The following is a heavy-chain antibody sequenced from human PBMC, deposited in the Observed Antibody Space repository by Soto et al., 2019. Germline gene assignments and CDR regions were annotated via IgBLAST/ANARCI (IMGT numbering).Heavy chain of an antibody. J-gene: IGHJ4*02. CDR2: IIPIFGTA. V-gene: IGHV1-69*01. D-gene: IGHD1-26*01. CDR3: ARDGGRHSGGIDY. Sequence: QVQLVQSGAEVKKPGSSVKVSCKASGGTFSSYSINCVRQAPGQGLEWMGEIIPIFGTANYAQKFQGRVTITADESTSTAYMELSSLRSEDTDVYYCARDGGRHSGGIDYWGQGTLVTGSS. CDR1: GGTFSSYS.